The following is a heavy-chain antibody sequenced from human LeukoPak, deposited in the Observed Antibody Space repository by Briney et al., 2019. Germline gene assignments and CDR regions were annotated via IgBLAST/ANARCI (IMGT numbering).Heavy chain of an antibody. D-gene: IGHD3-22*01. CDR2: IYYTGST. Sequence: SETLSLTCTVSGGSMSPYDWSWIRQPPGKGLEWIGYIYYTGSTNYNPTLKSRVTISIDTSKNQFSLKLRSVTAADTAMYYRARDNDRTGYPGSWFDPWGQGTLVTVSS. CDR1: GGSMSPYD. V-gene: IGHV4-59*01. CDR3: ARDNDRTGYPGSWFDP. J-gene: IGHJ5*02.